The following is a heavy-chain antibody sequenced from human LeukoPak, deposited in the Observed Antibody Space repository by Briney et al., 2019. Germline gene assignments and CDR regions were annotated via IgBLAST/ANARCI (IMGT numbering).Heavy chain of an antibody. V-gene: IGHV3-21*01. Sequence: PGGSLRLSCAASGFTFSSYAMNWVRQAPGKGLEWVSSISSSSSYIYYADSVKGRFTISRDNAKNSLYLQMNSLRAEDTAVYYCARDLRQQLVDSRWFDPWGQGTLVTVSS. J-gene: IGHJ5*02. D-gene: IGHD6-13*01. CDR3: ARDLRQQLVDSRWFDP. CDR1: GFTFSSYA. CDR2: ISSSSSYI.